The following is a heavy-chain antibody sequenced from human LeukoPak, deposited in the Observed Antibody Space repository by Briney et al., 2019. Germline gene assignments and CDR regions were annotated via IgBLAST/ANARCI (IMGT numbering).Heavy chain of an antibody. CDR2: SSSSSSYI. Sequence: GGSLRLSCAASGFTFNSYSMNWVRQAPGKGLEWVSSSSSSSSYIYYADSVKGRFTISRDNAKDSLYLQMNSLRAEDTAVYYCARDEESLWFGEKNDAFDIWGQGAMVTVSS. CDR1: GFTFNSYS. J-gene: IGHJ3*02. V-gene: IGHV3-21*01. D-gene: IGHD3-10*01. CDR3: ARDEESLWFGEKNDAFDI.